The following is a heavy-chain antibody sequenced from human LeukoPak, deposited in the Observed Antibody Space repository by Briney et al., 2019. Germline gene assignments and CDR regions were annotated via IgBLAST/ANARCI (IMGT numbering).Heavy chain of an antibody. D-gene: IGHD4-23*01. V-gene: IGHV3-23*01. CDR3: AKDATPFNSICDYFDS. CDR2: IGGGDDI. Sequence: GGSLRLSCAASGFTFSNYAMNWVRQAPGKGLEWVAGIGGGDDIYYADSVKGRFTGSRDDSKNTLYLQMSSLRIEDTAIYYCAKDATPFNSICDYFDSWGQGTLVTVS. CDR1: GFTFSNYA. J-gene: IGHJ4*02.